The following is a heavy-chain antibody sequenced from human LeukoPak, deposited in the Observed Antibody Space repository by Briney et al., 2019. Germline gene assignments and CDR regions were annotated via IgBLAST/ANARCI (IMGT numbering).Heavy chain of an antibody. CDR3: ARVNDSSGYSEDY. D-gene: IGHD3-22*01. CDR2: ISSSSSTI. V-gene: IGHV3-48*04. Sequence: GGSLRLSCAASGFTFSSYSMNWVRQAPGKGLEWVSYISSSSSTIYYADSVKGRFTISRDNAKNSLYLQMNSLRAEDTAVYYCARVNDSSGYSEDYWGQGTLVTVSS. J-gene: IGHJ4*02. CDR1: GFTFSSYS.